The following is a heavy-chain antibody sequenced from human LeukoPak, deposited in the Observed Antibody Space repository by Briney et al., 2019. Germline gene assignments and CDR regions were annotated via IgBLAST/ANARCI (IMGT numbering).Heavy chain of an antibody. CDR2: VVGHNGHT. J-gene: IGHJ4*02. D-gene: IGHD3-3*01. V-gene: IGHV1-18*01. Sequence: GAAVTVSCKTSVHTFPKNGIAWVRQAPGQGGEGMGWVVGHNGHTKYAQRFQGRVIMTTDTSTSTAYMELRSLKSDDTAIYYCATVGRLHYVLEDWGQGTLVTVSS. CDR1: VHTFPKNG. CDR3: ATVGRLHYVLED.